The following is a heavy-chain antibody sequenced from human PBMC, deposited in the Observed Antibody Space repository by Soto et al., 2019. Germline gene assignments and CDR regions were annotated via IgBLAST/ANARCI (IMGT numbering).Heavy chain of an antibody. CDR2: ISGSGDFT. CDR1: GFTFSSYA. D-gene: IGHD3-10*01. J-gene: IGHJ4*02. V-gene: IGHV3-23*01. CDR3: AKELYGSGSYYNERAFDS. Sequence: GGSLRLSCAASGFTFSSYAISWVRQTPGKGLEWVSVISGSGDFTYYADSVKGRFTISRDNPKNTIYLQMNSLRAEDTAVYYCAKELYGSGSYYNERAFDSWGQGTLVTVSS.